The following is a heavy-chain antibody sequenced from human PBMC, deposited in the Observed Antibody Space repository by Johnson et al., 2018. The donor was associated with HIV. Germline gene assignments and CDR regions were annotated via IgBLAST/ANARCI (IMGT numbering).Heavy chain of an antibody. D-gene: IGHD1-1*01. CDR3: ATSTASDAFDI. CDR1: GFTFSSYG. V-gene: IGHV3-33*03. CDR2: IWHDGRDV. Sequence: VQLVESGGGVVQPGRSLRLSCAASGFTFSSYGIHWVRQAPGKGLEWVAFIWHDGRDVYYADSVKGRFTVSRDNSKNTLYLQMNSLRAEDTAVYYCATSTASDAFDIWGQGTMVTVSS. J-gene: IGHJ3*02.